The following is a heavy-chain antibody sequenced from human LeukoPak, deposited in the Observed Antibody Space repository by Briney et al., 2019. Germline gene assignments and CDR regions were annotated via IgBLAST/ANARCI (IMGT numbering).Heavy chain of an antibody. J-gene: IGHJ4*02. CDR3: AREGIAADLAY. CDR1: GGSLSSYF. CDR2: IYFSGNT. Sequence: SETLSLTCTVSGGSLSSYFWSWVRQTPGKGLEWIGYIYFSGNTNYNPSLRSRVTISVETSKNKFSLKLRSVTAADTAVYYCAREGIAADLAYWGQGTLVTVSS. D-gene: IGHD2-15*01. V-gene: IGHV4-59*01.